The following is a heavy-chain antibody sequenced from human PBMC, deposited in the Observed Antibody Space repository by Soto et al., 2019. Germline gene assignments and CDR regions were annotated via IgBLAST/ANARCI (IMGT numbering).Heavy chain of an antibody. V-gene: IGHV3-66*01. Sequence: GGSLRLSCAASGFTVSSNYMSWVRQAPGKGLEWVSVIYSGGSTYYADSVKGRFTISRDNSKNTLYLQMNSLRAEDTAVYYCARDQVRFAPPYYLAYWGQGTLVPVSS. J-gene: IGHJ4*02. CDR3: ARDQVRFAPPYYLAY. D-gene: IGHD3-3*01. CDR1: GFTVSSNY. CDR2: IYSGGST.